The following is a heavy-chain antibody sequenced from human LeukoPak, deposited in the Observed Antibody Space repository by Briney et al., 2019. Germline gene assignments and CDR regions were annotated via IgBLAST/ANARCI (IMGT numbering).Heavy chain of an antibody. CDR3: ARDQYYDVSTYYEIDY. J-gene: IGHJ4*02. CDR2: IYYSGST. D-gene: IGHD3-22*01. V-gene: IGHV4-39*07. CDR1: GGSISSSSYY. Sequence: PSETLSLTCTVSGGSISSSSYYWGWIRQPPGKGLEWIGSIYYSGSTYYNPSLKSRVTILVDTSKNQLSLKMTSVTAADTAVYYCARDQYYDVSTYYEIDYWGQGTLVTASS.